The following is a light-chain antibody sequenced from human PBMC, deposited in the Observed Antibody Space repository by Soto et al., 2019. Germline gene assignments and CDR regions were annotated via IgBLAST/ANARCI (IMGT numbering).Light chain of an antibody. CDR3: QQYNSYSPVT. CDR1: QTIDNT. V-gene: IGKV3-15*01. CDR2: DAS. Sequence: EILMTQSPATLSLSPVERATLSCMASQTIDNTLAWYQRKPGQAPRLLIYDASTRATGVPARFSGSGSGTEFTLTISSLQPDDFATYYCQQYNSYSPVTFGQGNTGAIK. J-gene: IGKJ1*01.